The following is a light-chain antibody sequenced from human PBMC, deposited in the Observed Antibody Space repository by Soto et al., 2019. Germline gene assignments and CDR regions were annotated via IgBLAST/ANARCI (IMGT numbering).Light chain of an antibody. CDR3: QQYHSTPIT. CDR1: QSVLYSSNNLNY. J-gene: IGKJ5*01. CDR2: RAS. Sequence: DIVMTQSPDSLAVSLGERATINCKSSQSVLYSSNNLNYLAWFQQKPGQHPKLLIYRASTRESGVPDRFSGSGSGTDLTLTISSLQAEDVAVYYCQQYHSTPITFGQGTRLEI. V-gene: IGKV4-1*01.